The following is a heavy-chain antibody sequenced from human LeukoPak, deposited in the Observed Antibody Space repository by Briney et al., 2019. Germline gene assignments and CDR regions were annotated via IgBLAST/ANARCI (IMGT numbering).Heavy chain of an antibody. Sequence: GGSLMISCKGSGYSFTSYWIGWVRQMPGKGLEWMGIIFPGDADTRYNPSFQGQVTTSADKSISTAYMQWSSLKASDTAMYYCARTAGDYSTAMDVWGKGTTVTVSS. V-gene: IGHV5-51*01. CDR3: ARTAGDYSTAMDV. CDR1: GYSFTSYW. CDR2: IFPGDADT. J-gene: IGHJ6*03. D-gene: IGHD4-11*01.